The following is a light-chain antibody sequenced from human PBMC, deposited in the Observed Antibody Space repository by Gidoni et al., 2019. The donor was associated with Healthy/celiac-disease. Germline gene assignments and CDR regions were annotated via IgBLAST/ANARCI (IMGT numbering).Light chain of an antibody. CDR1: SGHSSYA. J-gene: IGLJ2*01. CDR2: LNSDGSH. V-gene: IGLV4-69*01. Sequence: QLVLTQSPSASASLGASVKLTCTLSSGHSSYAIAWHQQQPEKGPRYLMKLNSDGSHSKGDGIPDRFSGSSSGAERYLTIPSLQSEDEADYYCQTWGTGILVVFGGGTKLTVL. CDR3: QTWGTGILVV.